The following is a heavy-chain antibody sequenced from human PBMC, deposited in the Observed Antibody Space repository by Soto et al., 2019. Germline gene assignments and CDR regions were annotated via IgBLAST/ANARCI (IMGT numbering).Heavy chain of an antibody. D-gene: IGHD3-22*01. CDR3: ARDMGGYYFEPNDY. V-gene: IGHV1-18*01. J-gene: IGHJ4*02. CDR2: ITANNVNT. Sequence: ASVKVSCKTSGYTFTSYGISWVRQAPGQGLEWMGWITANNVNTNYAQKFQGRVTMTTDTSTATAYMELRSLRSDDTAVYYCARDMGGYYFEPNDYWGQGTLVTVSA. CDR1: GYTFTSYG.